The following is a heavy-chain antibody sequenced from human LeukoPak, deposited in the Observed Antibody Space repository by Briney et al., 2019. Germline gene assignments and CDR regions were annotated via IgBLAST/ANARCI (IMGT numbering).Heavy chain of an antibody. CDR2: ISSSSSTI. Sequence: GGSLRLSCAASGFTFSSYGMNWVRQAPGKGLEWVSYISSSSSTIYYADSVKGRFTISRDNAKNSLYLQMNSLRAEDTAVYYCARRQTTVTKGRDYFDYWGQGTLVTVSS. CDR1: GFTFSSYG. V-gene: IGHV3-48*01. J-gene: IGHJ4*02. D-gene: IGHD4-11*01. CDR3: ARRQTTVTKGRDYFDY.